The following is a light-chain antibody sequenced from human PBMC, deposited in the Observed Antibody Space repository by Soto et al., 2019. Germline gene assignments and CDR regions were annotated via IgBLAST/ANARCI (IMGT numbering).Light chain of an antibody. CDR2: LTS. Sequence: DIVLTQSPGTLSSSPGERATLSCRASQSVSSSYLAWYQQKPGQPPRLLMYLTSSRAPGIPDRFSGSGSGTDFTLTISRLEPEDFAVYYGQQYGSSPWTFGQGTKVEIK. CDR3: QQYGSSPWT. V-gene: IGKV3-20*01. J-gene: IGKJ1*01. CDR1: QSVSSSY.